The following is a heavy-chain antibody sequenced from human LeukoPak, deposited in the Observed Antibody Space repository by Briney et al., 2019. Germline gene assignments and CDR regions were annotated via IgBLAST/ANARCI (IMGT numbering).Heavy chain of an antibody. Sequence: ASVKVSCKASGYTFSSYAISWVRQAPGQGLEWMGGIIPIFGTANYAQKFQGRVTITADESTSTAYMELSSLRSEDTAVYYCAKGYCSSTSCYRGGLDPWGQGTLVTVSS. CDR1: GYTFSSYA. J-gene: IGHJ5*02. V-gene: IGHV1-69*13. CDR2: IIPIFGTA. D-gene: IGHD2-2*01. CDR3: AKGYCSSTSCYRGGLDP.